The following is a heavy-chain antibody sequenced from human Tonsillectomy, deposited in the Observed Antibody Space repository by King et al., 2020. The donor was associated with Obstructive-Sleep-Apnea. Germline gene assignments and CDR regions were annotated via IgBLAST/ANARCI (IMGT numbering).Heavy chain of an antibody. Sequence: VQLVESGGGLVQPGRSLRLSCAASGFTFDDYAMHWVRQAPGKGLEWVSGISWNSGRIGYADSVKGRFTISRDNAKNSLYLQMNSLGAEDTAFYYCAKGLSSGWYGPCDHWGQGTLVTVS. CDR2: ISWNSGRI. V-gene: IGHV3-9*01. CDR3: AKGLSSGWYGPCDH. J-gene: IGHJ4*02. CDR1: GFTFDDYA. D-gene: IGHD6-19*01.